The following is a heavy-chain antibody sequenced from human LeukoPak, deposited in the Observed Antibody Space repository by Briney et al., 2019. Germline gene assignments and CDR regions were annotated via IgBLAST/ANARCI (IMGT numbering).Heavy chain of an antibody. J-gene: IGHJ1*01. CDR1: GGSISTYY. CDR3: ARDSSIAAAGTKTSAEYFQH. D-gene: IGHD6-13*01. CDR2: IYHSGST. V-gene: IGHV4-59*01. Sequence: SETLSLTCTVSGGSISTYYWSWIRQPPGKGLEWIGYIYHSGSTNYNPSLKSRVTISVDTSKNQFSLKLSSVTAADTAVYYCARDSSIAAAGTKTSAEYFQHWGQGTLVTVSS.